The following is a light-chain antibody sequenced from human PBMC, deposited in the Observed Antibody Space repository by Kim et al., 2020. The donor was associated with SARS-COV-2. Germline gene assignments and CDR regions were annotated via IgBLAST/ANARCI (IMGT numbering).Light chain of an antibody. CDR2: TNN. CDR1: SSNIGSNT. J-gene: IGLJ1*01. V-gene: IGLV1-44*01. Sequence: GQRVTISCSVSSSNIGSNTVNWYQQLPGTAPKLLMYTNNQRPSGVPDRFYGSKSGASASLAISGLQSEDEADYYCAAWDDSLNGYVFGTGTKVTVL. CDR3: AAWDDSLNGYV.